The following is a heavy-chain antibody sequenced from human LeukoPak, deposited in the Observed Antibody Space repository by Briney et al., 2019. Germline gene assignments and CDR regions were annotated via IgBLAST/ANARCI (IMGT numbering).Heavy chain of an antibody. V-gene: IGHV3-23*01. Sequence: GGSLRLSCAASGVTFSSYAMSWVRQAPGKGLEWVSGISGSGGSTYYADSVKGRFTISRDNSKNTLYLQMNSLKTEDTAVYYCTTDRTDIVVVPAAPLSTQGYMDVWGKGTTVTVSS. CDR1: GVTFSSYA. J-gene: IGHJ6*03. CDR3: TTDRTDIVVVPAAPLSTQGYMDV. D-gene: IGHD2-2*01. CDR2: ISGSGGST.